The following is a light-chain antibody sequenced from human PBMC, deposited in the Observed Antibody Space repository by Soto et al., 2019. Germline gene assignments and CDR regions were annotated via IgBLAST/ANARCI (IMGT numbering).Light chain of an antibody. J-gene: IGKJ1*01. CDR3: QQRSDWPWT. CDR1: QSVSSY. V-gene: IGKV3-11*01. Sequence: IVLTQSPGTLSLSPGERATLSCRASQSVSSYLAWYQQNPGQAPRLLMYEASNRATGIPARFSGGGSGTDFTLTISSLEPEDFAVYYCQQRSDWPWTFGQGTKVDIK. CDR2: EAS.